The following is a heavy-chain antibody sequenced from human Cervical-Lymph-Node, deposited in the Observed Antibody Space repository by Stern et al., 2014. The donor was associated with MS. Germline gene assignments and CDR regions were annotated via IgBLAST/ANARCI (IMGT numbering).Heavy chain of an antibody. CDR3: AVVVAATFDF. J-gene: IGHJ4*02. V-gene: IGHV1-18*01. CDR1: GYTFTSHG. Sequence: QMQLVQSGDEVKQPGASVKVSCKASGYTFTSHGISWVRQAPGQGLEWMGWISTYNGNTNYAQKLQGRVTMTTDTSTNTAYMELRSLRSDDTAVYYCAVVVAATFDFWGQGTLVTVSS. D-gene: IGHD2-15*01. CDR2: ISTYNGNT.